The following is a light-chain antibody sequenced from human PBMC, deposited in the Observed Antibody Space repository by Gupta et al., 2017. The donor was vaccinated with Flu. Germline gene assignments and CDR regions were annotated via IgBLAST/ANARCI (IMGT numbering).Light chain of an antibody. CDR3: QVWDRDSDNYV. J-gene: IGLJ1*01. CDR2: ENR. CDR1: NLGSNS. Sequence: SFELTQPPSVSVAPGQTARITCGGNNLGSNSVHWYQQKPGQAPVLVVYENRGRPSGIPERFSGSKSGNTAKLTVTRVEAGDEADYYCQVWDRDSDNYVFGTGTKVTGL. V-gene: IGLV3-21*02.